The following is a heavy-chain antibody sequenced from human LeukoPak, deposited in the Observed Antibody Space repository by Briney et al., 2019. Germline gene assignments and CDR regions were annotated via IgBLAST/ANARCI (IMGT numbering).Heavy chain of an antibody. CDR1: GFTFDDYA. D-gene: IGHD3-10*01. CDR2: ISWNSASK. Sequence: GRSLRLSCGASGFTFDDYAMNWVRQAPGKGLEWVSSISWNSASKNYVDSVKGPFTISRDNGKNSLELQMNSLSAEDTAVYYCAKLPGFGELPPWLAAAGVDYWGQGTLVTVSS. J-gene: IGHJ4*02. CDR3: AKLPGFGELPPWLAAAGVDY. V-gene: IGHV3-9*01.